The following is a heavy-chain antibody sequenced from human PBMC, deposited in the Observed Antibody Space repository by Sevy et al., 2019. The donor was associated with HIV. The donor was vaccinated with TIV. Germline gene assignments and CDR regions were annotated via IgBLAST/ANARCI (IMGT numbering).Heavy chain of an antibody. J-gene: IGHJ4*02. D-gene: IGHD6-6*01. CDR1: GFTFSIYG. V-gene: IGHV3-30*02. CDR3: AKDLTGRYSSSSGDFDY. Sequence: GGSLRLSCAASGFTFSIYGMHWVRQAPGKGLEWVACIRYDGSTKYYADSEKGRFTISRDNSKNTLYLQMNSLRAEDTAVYYCAKDLTGRYSSSSGDFDYWGQGTLVTVSS. CDR2: IRYDGSTK.